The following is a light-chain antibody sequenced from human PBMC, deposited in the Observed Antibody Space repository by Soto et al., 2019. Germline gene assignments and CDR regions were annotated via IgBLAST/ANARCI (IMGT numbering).Light chain of an antibody. CDR2: EGN. CDR1: RSDVGSYNL. Sequence: QSALTQPASVSGSPGQSITISCTGTRSDVGSYNLVSWYQQHPGKAPKLLIYEGNKRPSGVSNRFSGSKSGNTASLTISGLQAEDEADYYCCSYAGRSTLVFGGGTQLTVL. J-gene: IGLJ2*01. CDR3: CSYAGRSTLV. V-gene: IGLV2-23*01.